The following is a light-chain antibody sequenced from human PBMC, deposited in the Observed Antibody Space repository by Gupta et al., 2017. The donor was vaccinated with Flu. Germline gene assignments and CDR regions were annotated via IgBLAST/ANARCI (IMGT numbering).Light chain of an antibody. Sequence: NTARITCGGDSIGAKRLHWDQQKPGHPLLLVVYDGSDGPAGVPGRFSDSNSGNTATLTIRESDDGDDDDYYSQGGHSSSDVLFGGGTKLTVL. CDR2: DGS. J-gene: IGLJ2*01. CDR3: QGGHSSSDVL. CDR1: SIGAKR. V-gene: IGLV3-21*03.